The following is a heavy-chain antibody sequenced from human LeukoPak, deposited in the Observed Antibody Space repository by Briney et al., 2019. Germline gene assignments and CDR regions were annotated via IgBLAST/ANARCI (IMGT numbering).Heavy chain of an antibody. J-gene: IGHJ4*02. Sequence: ASVKVSCKASGYTFTSYAMNWVRQATGQGLEWMGWMNPNSGNTGYAQKFQGRVTMTRNTSISTAYMELSSLRSEDTAVYYCARGPLGDYYGSGSYYILWYPFDYWGQGTLVTVSS. CDR3: ARGPLGDYYGSGSYYILWYPFDY. D-gene: IGHD3-10*01. CDR1: GYTFTSYA. V-gene: IGHV1-8*02. CDR2: MNPNSGNT.